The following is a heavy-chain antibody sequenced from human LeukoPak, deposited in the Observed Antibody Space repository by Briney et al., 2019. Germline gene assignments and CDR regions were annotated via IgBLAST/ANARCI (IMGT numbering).Heavy chain of an antibody. CDR2: IYHSGST. CDR3: ARVDYSNHMNFDY. J-gene: IGHJ4*02. CDR1: GGSISSGYY. D-gene: IGHD4-11*01. V-gene: IGHV4-38-2*02. Sequence: PSETLSLTCSVSGGSISSGYYWGWIRQPPGKGLEWIGSIYHSGSTYYNPSLKSRVTISVDTSKNQFSLKLSSVTAADTAVYYCARVDYSNHMNFDYWGQGTLVTVSS.